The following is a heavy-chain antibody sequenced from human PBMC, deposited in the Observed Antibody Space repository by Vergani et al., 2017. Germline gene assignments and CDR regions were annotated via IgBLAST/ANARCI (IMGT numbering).Heavy chain of an antibody. CDR2: INHSGST. D-gene: IGHD6-19*01. CDR1: GGSFSGYY. Sequence: QVQLQQWGAGLLKPSETLSLTCAVYGGSFSGYYWSWIRQPPGKGLEWIGEINHSGSTNYNPYLKSRVTISVDTSKNQFSLKLSSVTAADTAVYYCARGRSSGWYFYYFDYWGQGTLVTVSS. CDR3: ARGRSSGWYFYYFDY. J-gene: IGHJ4*02. V-gene: IGHV4-34*01.